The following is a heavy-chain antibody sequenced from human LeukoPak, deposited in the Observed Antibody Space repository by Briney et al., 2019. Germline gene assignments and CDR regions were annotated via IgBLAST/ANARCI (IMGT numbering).Heavy chain of an antibody. J-gene: IGHJ4*02. CDR2: IDPSDSYT. Sequence: GESLKISCKASGYSFTSYWINWVRQMPGKGLEWMGRIDPSDSYTNYSPSFQGRVTISADKSISTAYLQWASLKASDTAMYCCASLKMATDYWGQGTLVTVSS. CDR1: GYSFTSYW. V-gene: IGHV5-10-1*01. D-gene: IGHD5-24*01. CDR3: ASLKMATDY.